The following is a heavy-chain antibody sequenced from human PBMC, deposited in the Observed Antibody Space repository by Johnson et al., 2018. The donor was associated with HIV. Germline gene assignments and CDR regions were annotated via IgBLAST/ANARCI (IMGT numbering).Heavy chain of an antibody. CDR1: GFPFRDSA. D-gene: IGHD2-15*01. J-gene: IGHJ3*02. CDR3: AGGRIGAFDI. Sequence: QVQLVESGGGVVQPGTSLTLSCAASGFPFRDSAMHWVRQAPGRGMEWLAVIIFDGVYKHHAESVKGRFTISRDNSKNTLYLQMDSLRAEDTALYYCAGGRIGAFDIWGQGTMVTVSS. V-gene: IGHV3-30-3*01. CDR2: IIFDGVYK.